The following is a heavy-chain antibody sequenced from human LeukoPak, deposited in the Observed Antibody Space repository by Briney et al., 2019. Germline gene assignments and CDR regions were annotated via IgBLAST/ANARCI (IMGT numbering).Heavy chain of an antibody. Sequence: PSETLSLTCAVYGGSFSGYYWSWIRQPPGKGLEWIGEINHSGSTNYNPFLKSRVTISVDTSKNQFSLKLSSVTAADTAVYYCARLGGATGTTGYFDYWGQGTLVTVSS. J-gene: IGHJ4*02. D-gene: IGHD1-1*01. CDR1: GGSFSGYY. CDR3: ARLGGATGTTGYFDY. V-gene: IGHV4-34*01. CDR2: INHSGST.